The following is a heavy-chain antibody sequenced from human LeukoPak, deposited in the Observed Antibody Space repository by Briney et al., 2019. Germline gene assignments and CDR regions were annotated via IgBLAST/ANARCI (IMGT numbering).Heavy chain of an antibody. CDR3: ARDLSGYSYEGPWDAFDI. V-gene: IGHV1-69*05. Sequence: SVKVSCKASGGTFSSYAISWVRQAPGQGLEWMGGIIPIFGTANYAQKFQGRVTITTDESTSTAYMELSSLRSEDTAVYYCARDLSGYSYEGPWDAFDIWGQGTVVTVSS. J-gene: IGHJ3*02. D-gene: IGHD5-18*01. CDR1: GGTFSSYA. CDR2: IIPIFGTA.